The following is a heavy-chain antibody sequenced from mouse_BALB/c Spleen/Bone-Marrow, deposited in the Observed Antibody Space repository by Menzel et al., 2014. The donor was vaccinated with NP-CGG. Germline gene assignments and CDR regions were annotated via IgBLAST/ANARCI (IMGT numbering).Heavy chain of an antibody. J-gene: IGHJ2*01. CDR2: INSNGGST. D-gene: IGHD1-1*01. CDR1: GFTFSSYG. CDR3: ARERYYGNGRIFEY. Sequence: EVMLVESGGGLVQPGGSVKLSCAASGFTFSSYGMPWVRQTPDKRLELVATINSNGGSTYYPDRVQGRFTISRDNAKNTLYLQMSSLKSEDTAMYYCARERYYGNGRIFEYWGQGTTLTVSS. V-gene: IGHV5-6-3*01.